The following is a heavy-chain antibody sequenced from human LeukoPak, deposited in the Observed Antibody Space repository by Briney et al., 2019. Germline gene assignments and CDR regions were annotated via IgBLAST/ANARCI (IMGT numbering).Heavy chain of an antibody. D-gene: IGHD3-16*02. CDR1: GFTFSSYW. CDR2: INSDGSST. CDR3: ARGDYVWGSYPRIAYFDY. J-gene: IGHJ4*02. Sequence: GGSLRLSCAASGFTFSSYWMHWVRHAPGKGLVWVSRINSDGSSTSYADSVKGRFTISRDNAKNTLYLQMNSLRAEDTAVYYCARGDYVWGSYPRIAYFDYWGQGTLVTVSS. V-gene: IGHV3-74*01.